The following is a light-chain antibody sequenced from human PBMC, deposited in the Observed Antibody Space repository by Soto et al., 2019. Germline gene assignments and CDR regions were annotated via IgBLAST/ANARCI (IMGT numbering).Light chain of an antibody. V-gene: IGKV3-20*01. CDR1: QSVDSST. CDR3: QHFDDSLT. CDR2: GAS. Sequence: EVVLTQSLGTLSLSPGERATLSCRASQSVDSSTLAWYQQKPGQAPRLLISGASKRATGTPDRFSGSGSGTVFTLTISRLEPEAFAVYYCQHFDDSLTFGGGTKVEIK. J-gene: IGKJ4*01.